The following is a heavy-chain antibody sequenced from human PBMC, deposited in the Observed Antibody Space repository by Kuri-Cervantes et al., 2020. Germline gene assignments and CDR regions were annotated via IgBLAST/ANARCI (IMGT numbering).Heavy chain of an antibody. CDR2: IIPIFGTA. CDR1: GYTFTSYA. CDR3: ARDGPGRSYYYYYMDV. Sequence: SVKVSCKASGYTFTSYAMHWVRQAPGQGLEWMGGIIPIFGTANYAQKFQGRVTITADKSTSTAYMELSSLRSEDTAVYYCARDGPGRSYYYYYMDVWGKGTTVTVSS. V-gene: IGHV1-69*06. J-gene: IGHJ6*03.